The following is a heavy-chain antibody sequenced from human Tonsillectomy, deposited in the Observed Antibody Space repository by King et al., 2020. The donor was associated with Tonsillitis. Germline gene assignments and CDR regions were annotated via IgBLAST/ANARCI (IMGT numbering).Heavy chain of an antibody. CDR2: ISASGSTT. D-gene: IGHD4-11*01. J-gene: IGHJ4*02. CDR1: GFTFSDYY. CDR3: ARDWGLVTTSQGRRFDY. Sequence: VQLVESGGGLVKPGGSLRLSCAASGFTFSDYYMTWIRQSPGKGLEWVAYISASGSTTHYADPVKGRFTISRDNAKNSVFLQMSSLRAEDTAFYYCARDWGLVTTSQGRRFDYWGQGALVTVSS. V-gene: IGHV3-11*01.